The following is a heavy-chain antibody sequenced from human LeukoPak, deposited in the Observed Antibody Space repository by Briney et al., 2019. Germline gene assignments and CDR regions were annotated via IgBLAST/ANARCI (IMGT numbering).Heavy chain of an antibody. D-gene: IGHD2-15*01. CDR1: GFTVSSNY. Sequence: PGGSLRLSCAASGFTVSSNYMSWVRQAPGKGLEWVSVIYSGGSTYYADSVKGRFTISRDNSKNTLYLQMNSLRAEDTAVYYCARARGYCSGGSCSYWFDPWGQGTLVTVSS. J-gene: IGHJ5*02. CDR2: IYSGGST. V-gene: IGHV3-53*01. CDR3: ARARGYCSGGSCSYWFDP.